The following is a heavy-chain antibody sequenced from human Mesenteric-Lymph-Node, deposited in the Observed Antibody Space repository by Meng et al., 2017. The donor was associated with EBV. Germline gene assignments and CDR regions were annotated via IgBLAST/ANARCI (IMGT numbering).Heavy chain of an antibody. D-gene: IGHD4-11*01. Sequence: QVKMKEAGPGLVKPSEPLSLTCNVSGDSVSSGNNYWSWIRQSPGRGLEWIGNIYFTGSTFYNPALKSRVTISGDTSKNQFSLKLSSVTAADMAVYYCAREGTTVTRWFDPWGPGTLVTVSS. CDR2: IYFTGST. J-gene: IGHJ5*02. V-gene: IGHV4-61*01. CDR1: GDSVSSGNNY. CDR3: AREGTTVTRWFDP.